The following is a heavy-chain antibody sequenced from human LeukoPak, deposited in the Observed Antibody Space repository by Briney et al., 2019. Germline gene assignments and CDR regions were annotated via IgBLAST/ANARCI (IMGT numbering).Heavy chain of an antibody. V-gene: IGHV1-69*01. CDR1: GGTFSSYA. CDR2: IIPIFGTA. D-gene: IGHD3-22*01. J-gene: IGHJ4*02. CDR3: ARGVAYDSSGYSDFDY. Sequence: SVTVSCKASGGTFSSYAISWVRQAPGQGLEWMGGIIPIFGTANYAQKFQGRVTITADESTSTAYMELSSLRSEDTAVYYCARGVAYDSSGYSDFDYWGQGTLVTVSS.